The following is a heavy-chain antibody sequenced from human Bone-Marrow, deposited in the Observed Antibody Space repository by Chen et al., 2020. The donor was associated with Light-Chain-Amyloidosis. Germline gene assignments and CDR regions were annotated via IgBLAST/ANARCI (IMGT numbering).Heavy chain of an antibody. CDR3: ARRRDGYNFDY. D-gene: IGHD5-12*01. V-gene: IGHV5-51*01. CDR1: GYNFPNYW. J-gene: IGHJ4*02. CDR2: IYPDDSDA. Sequence: GQSGPEVKKPGESLKISCKGSGYNFPNYWIGWVRQMPGKGLEWMGVIYPDDSDARYSPSFEGQVTISADKSITTAYLQWRSLKASDTAMYYCARRRDGYNFDYWGQGTLVTVSS.